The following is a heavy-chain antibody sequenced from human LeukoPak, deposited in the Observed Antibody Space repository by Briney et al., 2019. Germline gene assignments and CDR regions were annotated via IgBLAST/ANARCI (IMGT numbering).Heavy chain of an antibody. D-gene: IGHD4-11*01. J-gene: IGHJ3*02. CDR2: IHYSGSA. CDR1: GGSITNYY. V-gene: IGHV4-59*01. Sequence: SQTLSLTCTVSGGSITNYYWSWIRQPPGKGLEWIAYIHYSGSANYNPSLKSRVTISVDTSKNQFSLNLISVTAADTAVYYCAGSTTLTTYAFDIWGQGTMVTVSS. CDR3: AGSTTLTTYAFDI.